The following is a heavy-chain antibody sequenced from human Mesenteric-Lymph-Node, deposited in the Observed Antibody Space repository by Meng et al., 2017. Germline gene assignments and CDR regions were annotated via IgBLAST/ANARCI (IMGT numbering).Heavy chain of an antibody. CDR3: ARFSSSSDY. V-gene: IGHV4-61*01. D-gene: IGHD2-2*01. Sequence: SETLSLTCTVSGGSVSSGSYYWSWIRQPPGKGLEWIGHIYYSGSTNYNPSLKSRVTISVDTSKNQFSLKLSSVTAADTAVYYCARFSSSSDYWGQGTLVTVSS. CDR2: IYYSGST. CDR1: GGSVSSGSYY. J-gene: IGHJ4*02.